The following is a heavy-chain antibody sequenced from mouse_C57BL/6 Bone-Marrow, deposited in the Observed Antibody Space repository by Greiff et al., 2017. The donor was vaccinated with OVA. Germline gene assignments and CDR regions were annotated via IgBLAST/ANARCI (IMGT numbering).Heavy chain of an antibody. Sequence: EVQLVESGGGLVQPGGSMKLSCAASGFTFSDAWMDWVRQSPAKGLEWVAEIRNKANNHATYYAESVKGRFTISRDDSKSSVYLQMNSLRAEDTGIYYCTPLNCYGSDFDYWGQGTTLTVSS. CDR1: GFTFSDAW. J-gene: IGHJ2*01. CDR2: IRNKANNHAT. CDR3: TPLNCYGSDFDY. D-gene: IGHD1-1*01. V-gene: IGHV6-6*01.